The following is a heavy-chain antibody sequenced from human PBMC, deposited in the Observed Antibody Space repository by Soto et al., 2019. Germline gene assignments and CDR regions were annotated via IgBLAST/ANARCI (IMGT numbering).Heavy chain of an antibody. V-gene: IGHV1-18*04. J-gene: IGHJ6*02. CDR3: AGAAGTGIWYYGMDV. CDR1: RYTFTSYC. CDR2: INASNGKT. D-gene: IGHD6-13*01. Sequence: ASANVSFESSRYTFTSYCISWVRRAPGQGLEWMGGINASNGKTNYAQKLQGRGTMTTETSTSTAYMELRSLRSDNTVVYYGAGAAGTGIWYYGMDVWGQGTTVTVSS.